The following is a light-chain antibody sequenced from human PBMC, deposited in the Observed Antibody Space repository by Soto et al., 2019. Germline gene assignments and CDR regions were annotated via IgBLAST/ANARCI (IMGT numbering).Light chain of an antibody. CDR3: GFHTLSSPWV. V-gene: IGLV2-18*01. J-gene: IGLJ3*02. Sequence: QSALTQPPSVSGAPGQSVTISCTGTSSDVGNYNRVSWYQQPPGTAPKLMIYEVTNRPSGVPDRFSGTKSGNTAALTISGLQAEDGADYYCGFHTLSSPWVFGGGTKLTVL. CDR1: SSDVGNYNR. CDR2: EVT.